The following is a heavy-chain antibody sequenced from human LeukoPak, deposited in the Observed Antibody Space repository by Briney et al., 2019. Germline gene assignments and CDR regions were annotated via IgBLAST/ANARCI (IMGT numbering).Heavy chain of an antibody. CDR3: ARGDGYRERVIDY. J-gene: IGHJ4*02. D-gene: IGHD5-24*01. Sequence: PSETLSFTCTVSGGSISTGSYYWSWVRQPAGKGLEWIGRIFTSGSTNYNPSLKSRVTISVDTSKNQFSLKVSSVTAADTAVYYCARGDGYRERVIDYWGQGTLVTVSS. V-gene: IGHV4-61*02. CDR1: GGSISTGSYY. CDR2: IFTSGST.